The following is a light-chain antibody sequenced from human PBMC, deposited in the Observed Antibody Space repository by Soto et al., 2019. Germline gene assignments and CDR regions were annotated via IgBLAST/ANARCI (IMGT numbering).Light chain of an antibody. CDR2: EGS. V-gene: IGLV2-23*01. J-gene: IGLJ3*02. CDR3: CSYAGSSTVGV. Sequence: QSALTQPRSVSGSPGQSVTISCTGTSSDVGGYNYVSWYQQHPGKAPKLMIYEGSKRPSGVSNRFSGSKSGNTASLTISGLQAEDEADYYCCSYAGSSTVGVFGGGTKLTVL. CDR1: SSDVGGYNY.